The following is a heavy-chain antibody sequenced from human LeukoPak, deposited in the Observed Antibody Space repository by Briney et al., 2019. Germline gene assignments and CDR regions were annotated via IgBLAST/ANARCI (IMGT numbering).Heavy chain of an antibody. CDR2: IYYSGST. CDR3: ARDRYSYGYVYYYYMDV. D-gene: IGHD5-18*01. V-gene: IGHV4-59*12. Sequence: SETLSLTCTVSGGSISSYYLSWIRQPPGKGLEWIGYIYYSGSTNYNPSLKSRVTMSVDTSKNQFSLKLSSVTAADTAVYYCARDRYSYGYVYYYYMDVWGKGTTVTVSS. CDR1: GGSISSYY. J-gene: IGHJ6*03.